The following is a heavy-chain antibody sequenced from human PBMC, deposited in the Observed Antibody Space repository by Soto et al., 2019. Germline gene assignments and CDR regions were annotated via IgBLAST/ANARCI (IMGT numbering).Heavy chain of an antibody. J-gene: IGHJ3*02. Sequence: GGSLRLSCAASGFTFSSYGMHWVRQAPGKGLEWVAGITYDGSSKYYADSVKGRFTISRDNSKNTLYLQMNSLRAEDKAVYYCASTGRDDAFDIWGQGTMVTVSS. CDR1: GFTFSSYG. CDR3: ASTGRDDAFDI. V-gene: IGHV3-30*03. D-gene: IGHD7-27*01. CDR2: ITYDGSSK.